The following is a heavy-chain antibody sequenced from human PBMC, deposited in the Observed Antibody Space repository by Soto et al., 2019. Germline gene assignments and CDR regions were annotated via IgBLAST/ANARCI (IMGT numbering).Heavy chain of an antibody. CDR3: ARATGQVRYGNTYCGC. CDR1: GGSLTTGGSY. D-gene: IGHD1-7*01. V-gene: IGHV4-31*03. Sequence: TLSLPCTLSGGSLTTGGSYCSWIRQHPGKDLEWRGSSYRSGNTHYNPSLKSRLTISVVTSKGHFCKREYSVTAADKAVYFCARATGQVRYGNTYCGCWGRVTRVAAAS. J-gene: IGHJ4*02. CDR2: SYRSGNT.